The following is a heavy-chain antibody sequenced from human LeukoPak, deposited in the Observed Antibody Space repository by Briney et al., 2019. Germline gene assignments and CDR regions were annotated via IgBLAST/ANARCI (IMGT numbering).Heavy chain of an antibody. Sequence: SETLSLTCTVSGGSISSRTYYWGWIRQPPGKGLEWIGTIYPSGSTNYNPSLKSRVTISIDASKNQFSLDLSSVTAADTAVYYCGGSTTCYACIDYWGQGTLVTVSS. CDR2: IYPSGST. D-gene: IGHD2-2*01. CDR3: GGSTTCYACIDY. J-gene: IGHJ4*02. CDR1: GGSISSRTYY. V-gene: IGHV4-39*01.